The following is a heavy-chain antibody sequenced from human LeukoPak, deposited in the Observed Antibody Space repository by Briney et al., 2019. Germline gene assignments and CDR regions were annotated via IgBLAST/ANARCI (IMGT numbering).Heavy chain of an antibody. CDR1: DFSFNRYL. CDR3: AKDLSDLITMVRGVGNWFDP. CDR2: ISDDGTNK. V-gene: IGHV3-30*18. D-gene: IGHD3-10*01. J-gene: IGHJ5*02. Sequence: PGKSLRLSCVVSDFSFNRYLMHWVRQAPGKGLEWVTSISDDGTNKYYSDSVRGRFTISRDNSKNTLYLQMNSLRAEDTAVYYCAKDLSDLITMVRGVGNWFDPWGQGTLVTVSS.